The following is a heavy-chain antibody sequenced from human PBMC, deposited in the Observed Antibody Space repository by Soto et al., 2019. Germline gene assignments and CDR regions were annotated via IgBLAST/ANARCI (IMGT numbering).Heavy chain of an antibody. D-gene: IGHD4-17*01. J-gene: IGHJ6*02. CDR2: ISYDGSNK. CDR3: ARADYGDFPGHYYYYGMDV. Sequence: QVQLVESGGGVVQPGRSLRLSCAASGFTFSSYAMHWVRQAPGKGLEWVAVISYDGSNKYYADSVKGRFTISRDNSKNTLYLQMNSLRAEDTAVYYCARADYGDFPGHYYYYGMDVWGQGSTVTVSS. V-gene: IGHV3-30-3*01. CDR1: GFTFSSYA.